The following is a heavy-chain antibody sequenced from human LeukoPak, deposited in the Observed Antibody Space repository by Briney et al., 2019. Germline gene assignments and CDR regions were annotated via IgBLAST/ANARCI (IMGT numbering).Heavy chain of an antibody. Sequence: PGGSLRLSCAASGFTFSSYGMHWVRQAPGKGLEWVAVIWYDGSNKYYADSVKGRFTISRDNSKNMLYLRMNSLRAEDTAVYYCARGGYGDLTWFDPWGQGTLVTVSS. CDR1: GFTFSSYG. CDR3: ARGGYGDLTWFDP. J-gene: IGHJ5*02. D-gene: IGHD4-17*01. V-gene: IGHV3-33*01. CDR2: IWYDGSNK.